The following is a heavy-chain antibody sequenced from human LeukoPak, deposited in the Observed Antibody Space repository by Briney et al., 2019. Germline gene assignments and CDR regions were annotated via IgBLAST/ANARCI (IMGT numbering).Heavy chain of an antibody. Sequence: GASVKVSCKASGYTFTDQYIHWLRQAPGQGLEWMGWINPNSGGTDYAQKFQGRVTMTRDTSISTAYLELTSLTSDDTAVYFCARVEPRNFANGVWYFNWFDPWGQGTLVTVSS. CDR3: ARVEPRNFANGVWYFNWFDP. J-gene: IGHJ5*02. V-gene: IGHV1-2*02. D-gene: IGHD2-8*01. CDR1: GYTFTDQY. CDR2: INPNSGGT.